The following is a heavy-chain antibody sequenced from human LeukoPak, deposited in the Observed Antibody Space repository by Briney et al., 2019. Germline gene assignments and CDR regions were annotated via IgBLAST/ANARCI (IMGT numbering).Heavy chain of an antibody. CDR3: ARGVPHYDILTGYSNYYGMDV. CDR2: IYYSGST. CDR1: GVSISSGGYY. Sequence: PSETLSLTCTVSGVSISSGGYYWSWIRQHPGKGLEWIGYIYYSGSTYYNPSLKSRLTISLDTSSNQFSLKLNSVTAADTAVYYCARGVPHYDILTGYSNYYGMDVWGQGTTVTVSS. J-gene: IGHJ6*02. D-gene: IGHD3-9*01. V-gene: IGHV4-31*03.